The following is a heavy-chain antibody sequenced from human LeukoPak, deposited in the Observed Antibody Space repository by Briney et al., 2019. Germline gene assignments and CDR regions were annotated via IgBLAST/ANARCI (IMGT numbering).Heavy chain of an antibody. CDR3: ARDGRPAAADFDY. V-gene: IGHV3-30*03. J-gene: IGHJ4*02. CDR2: ISYDGSNK. CDR1: GFTFSSYG. D-gene: IGHD2-2*01. Sequence: GGSLRLSCAASGFTFSSYGMHWVRQAPGKGLEWVAVISYDGSNKYYADSVKGRFTISRDNSKNTLYLQMNSLRAEDTAVYYCARDGRPAAADFDYWGQGTLVTVSS.